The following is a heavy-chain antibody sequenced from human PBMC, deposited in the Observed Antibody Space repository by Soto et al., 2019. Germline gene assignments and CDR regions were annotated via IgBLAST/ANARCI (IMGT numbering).Heavy chain of an antibody. CDR3: ARRPGVHPLDY. Sequence: ASVKVSCKTSGFTFSSSALHWVRQARGQRLEWMGWINVGSANANYAQKLQGRVTITRDTSASTAYMELSSLRSEDTAVYYCARRPGVHPLDYWGQGTLVTLSS. J-gene: IGHJ4*02. V-gene: IGHV1-3*01. D-gene: IGHD3-10*01. CDR1: GFTFSSSA. CDR2: INVGSANA.